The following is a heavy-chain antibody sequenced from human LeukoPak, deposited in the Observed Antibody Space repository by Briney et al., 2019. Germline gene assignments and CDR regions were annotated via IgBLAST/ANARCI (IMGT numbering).Heavy chain of an antibody. V-gene: IGHV4-4*07. CDR2: IYTSGST. D-gene: IGHD3-22*01. CDR3: ARRKRLGYYDSSGYYGY. Sequence: SETLSLTCTVSGGSISSYYWSWIRQPAGKGLEWIGRIYTSGSTNYNPSLKSRVTMSVDTSKNQFSLKLSSVTAADTAVYYCARRKRLGYYDSSGYYGYWGQGTLVTVSS. CDR1: GGSISSYY. J-gene: IGHJ4*02.